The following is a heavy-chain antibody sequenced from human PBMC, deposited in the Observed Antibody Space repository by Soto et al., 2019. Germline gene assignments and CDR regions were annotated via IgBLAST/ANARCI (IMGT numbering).Heavy chain of an antibody. V-gene: IGHV3-23*01. CDR3: AKEPPYCGGDCYVLLDF. CDR1: GFTFSRHA. J-gene: IGHJ4*02. Sequence: EVQLLESGGGLVQPGGSLRLSCAASGFTFSRHAMSWVRQAPGKGLEWVSVITGSGATTYYADSVKGRFTISRDNSKNTLYLQMDSLRAEDTAVYYCAKEPPYCGGDCYVLLDFWGQGTLVTVSS. D-gene: IGHD2-21*02. CDR2: ITGSGATT.